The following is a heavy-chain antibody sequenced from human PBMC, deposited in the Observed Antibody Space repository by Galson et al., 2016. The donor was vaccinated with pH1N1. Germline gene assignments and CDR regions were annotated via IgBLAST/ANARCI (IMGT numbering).Heavy chain of an antibody. CDR2: LYSGGNS. CDR3: SRSIYASGRNGYPVIAQ. V-gene: IGHV3-66*02. CDR1: GFSASDYY. D-gene: IGHD2-21*01. J-gene: IGHJ4*02. Sequence: SLRLSCAASGFSASDYYMNWVRQGPGQGLEWVSILYSGGNSYYADSVRGRCTISRDRFKNTLDLQLDSLRPEDSAVYYCSRSIYASGRNGYPVIAQWGQGVQVIVSS.